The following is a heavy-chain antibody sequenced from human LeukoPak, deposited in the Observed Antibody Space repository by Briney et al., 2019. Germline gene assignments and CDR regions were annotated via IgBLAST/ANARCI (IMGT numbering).Heavy chain of an antibody. J-gene: IGHJ4*02. D-gene: IGHD5-12*01. Sequence: PGGSLRLSCAASGFTFSSYAMHWVRQAPGKGLEWVAAISYDGTNTYYTDSAKGRFTISRDNSKNTLYLQMNSLRAGDTAVYSCARGRYTGYDSGYFDYWGQGILVTVSS. CDR3: ARGRYTGYDSGYFDY. CDR1: GFTFSSYA. V-gene: IGHV3-30*04. CDR2: ISYDGTNT.